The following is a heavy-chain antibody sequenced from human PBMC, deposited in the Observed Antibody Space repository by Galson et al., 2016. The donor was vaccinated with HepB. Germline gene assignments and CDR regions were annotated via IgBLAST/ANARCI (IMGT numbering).Heavy chain of an antibody. Sequence: SLRLSCAASGFTFNNYWMTWVRQVPGKGLEWVANIKEDGTEKHYVDSVKGRFTISRDNTKNSLYLQMISLRAEDTAIYYCAKSSGWDGDYWGQGILVTVSS. D-gene: IGHD1-26*01. V-gene: IGHV3-7*03. CDR1: GFTFNNYW. CDR3: AKSSGWDGDY. J-gene: IGHJ4*02. CDR2: IKEDGTEK.